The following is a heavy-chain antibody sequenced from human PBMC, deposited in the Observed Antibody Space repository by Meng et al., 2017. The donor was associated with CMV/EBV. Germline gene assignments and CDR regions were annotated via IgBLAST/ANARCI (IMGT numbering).Heavy chain of an antibody. CDR2: IIPIFGTA. Sequence: SVKVSCKASPYTFIDHHMHWVRQAPGQGLEWMGGIIPIFGTANYAQKFQGRVTITTDESTSTAYMELSSLRSEDTAVYYCARDAVAAPPYYYGMDVWGQGTTVTVSS. J-gene: IGHJ6*02. D-gene: IGHD6-19*01. CDR3: ARDAVAAPPYYYGMDV. CDR1: PYTFIDHH. V-gene: IGHV1-69*05.